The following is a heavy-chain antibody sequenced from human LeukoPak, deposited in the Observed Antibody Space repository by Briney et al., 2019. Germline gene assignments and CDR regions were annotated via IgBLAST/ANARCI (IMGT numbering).Heavy chain of an antibody. CDR1: GGSVSSYY. J-gene: IGHJ4*02. D-gene: IGHD6-13*01. CDR3: ARWGFSSSWYYFDY. CDR2: IYYSGST. V-gene: IGHV4-59*08. Sequence: SETLSLTCTVSGGSVSSYYWSWIRQPPGKGLEWIGYIYYSGSTNYNPSLKSRVTISVDTSKNQFSLKLTSVTAADTAVFYCARWGFSSSWYYFDYWGQGTQVTVSS.